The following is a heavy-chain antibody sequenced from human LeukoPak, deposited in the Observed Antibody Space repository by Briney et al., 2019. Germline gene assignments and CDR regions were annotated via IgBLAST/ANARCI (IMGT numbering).Heavy chain of an antibody. V-gene: IGHV3-30-3*01. CDR2: ISYNGNNK. Sequence: PGGSLRLSCAASGFTFSNYAIHWVRQAPGKGLEWVAVISYNGNNKYYADSMKGRFTISRDSSKNTLHLQMYSLRAEDTAVYYCARGPFSDRDLQTNAFDIWGQGTMVTVSS. CDR3: ARGPFSDRDLQTNAFDI. CDR1: GFTFSNYA. D-gene: IGHD3-3*02. J-gene: IGHJ3*02.